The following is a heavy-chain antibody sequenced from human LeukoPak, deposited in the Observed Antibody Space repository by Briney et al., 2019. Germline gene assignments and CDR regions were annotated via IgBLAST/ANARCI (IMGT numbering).Heavy chain of an antibody. CDR3: ARDSGSGWSNWFDP. Sequence: SQTLSLTCAISGDSVSSNSAAWNWIRQSPSRGLEWLGRTYYWSKWSKWCNDYAVSVKGRVTINPDTSKNQFSLQLNSVTPEDTAVYYCARDSGSGWSNWFDPWGQGTLVTVSS. CDR1: GDSVSSNSAA. CDR2: TYYWSKWSKWCN. D-gene: IGHD6-19*01. V-gene: IGHV6-1*01. J-gene: IGHJ5*02.